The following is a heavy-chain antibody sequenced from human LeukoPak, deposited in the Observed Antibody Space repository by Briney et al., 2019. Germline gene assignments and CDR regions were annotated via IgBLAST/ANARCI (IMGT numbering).Heavy chain of an antibody. J-gene: IGHJ6*04. CDR3: AELGITMIGGV. CDR2: ISDSGRTK. D-gene: IGHD3-10*02. Sequence: GSLRLSCAASGFTFSSYEMNWVRQAPGKGLERVSYISDSGRTKYYVDSVKGRFTMSRDNAKNSLYLQMNSLRAEDTAVYYCAELGITMIGGVWGKGTTVTISS. CDR1: GFTFSSYE. V-gene: IGHV3-48*03.